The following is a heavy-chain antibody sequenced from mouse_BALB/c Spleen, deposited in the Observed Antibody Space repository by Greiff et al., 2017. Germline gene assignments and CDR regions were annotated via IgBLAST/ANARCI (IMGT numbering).Heavy chain of an antibody. J-gene: IGHJ1*01. CDR1: GFTFSSFG. V-gene: IGHV5-17*02. Sequence: EVQGVESGGGLVQPGGSRKLSCAASGFTFSSFGMHWVRQAPEKGLEWVAYISSGSSTIYYADTVKGRFTISRDNPKNTLFLQMTSLRSEDTAMYYCARTPWGWYFDLWGAGTTVTVSS. CDR2: ISSGSSTI. CDR3: ARTPWGWYFDL.